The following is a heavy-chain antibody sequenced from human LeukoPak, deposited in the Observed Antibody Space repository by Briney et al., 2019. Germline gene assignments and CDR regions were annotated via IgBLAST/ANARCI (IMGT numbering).Heavy chain of an antibody. Sequence: PGGTLRLSCAASGFTFSSYGMSWVRQAPGKGLEWVSAISGSGGSTYYADSVKGRFTISRDNSKNTLYLQMNSLRAEDTAVYYCASQYSGSYQEAAFDIWGQGTMVTVSS. CDR2: ISGSGGST. CDR3: ASQYSGSYQEAAFDI. CDR1: GFTFSSYG. J-gene: IGHJ3*02. V-gene: IGHV3-23*01. D-gene: IGHD1-26*01.